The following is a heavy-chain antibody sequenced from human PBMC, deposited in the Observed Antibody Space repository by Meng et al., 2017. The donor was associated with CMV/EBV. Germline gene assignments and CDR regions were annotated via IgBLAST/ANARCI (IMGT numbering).Heavy chain of an antibody. CDR3: ARIYDSSGYYNYYFDY. Sequence: EELGVWVEDAGVCVTVSWKASGGTFSSYAISWVRQAPGQGLEWMGGIIPIFGTANYAQKFQGRVTITADESTSTAYMELSSLRSEDTAVYYCARIYDSSGYYNYYFDYWGQGTLVTVSS. J-gene: IGHJ4*02. CDR2: IIPIFGTA. CDR1: GGTFSSYA. V-gene: IGHV1-69*01. D-gene: IGHD3-22*01.